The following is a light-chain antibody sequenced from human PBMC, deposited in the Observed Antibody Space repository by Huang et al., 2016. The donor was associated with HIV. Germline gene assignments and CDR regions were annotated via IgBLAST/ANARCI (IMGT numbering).Light chain of an antibody. J-gene: IGKJ1*01. CDR2: WAS. V-gene: IGKV4-1*01. Sequence: DIVMTQSPASLPVSLGERATINCKSSQSVLDSSNKKNYLAWYQQKPGQPPKLLLYWASVRESGVPDRFRGSGSGTEFTLTINNLQAEDVAVYYCQQYYSTPAFGQGTNVDI. CDR1: QSVLDSSNKKNY. CDR3: QQYYSTPA.